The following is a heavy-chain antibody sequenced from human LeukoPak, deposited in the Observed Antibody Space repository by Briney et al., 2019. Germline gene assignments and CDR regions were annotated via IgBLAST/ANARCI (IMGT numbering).Heavy chain of an antibody. CDR3: AQPALIAARRGYFDY. J-gene: IGHJ4*02. Sequence: GGSLRLSCAASGFTFSSYAMHWVRQAPGKGLEWVAVISYDGSNKYYADSVKGRFTISRDNSKNTLYLQMNSLRAEDTAVYYCAQPALIAARRGYFDYWGQGTLVTVSS. CDR1: GFTFSSYA. CDR2: ISYDGSNK. V-gene: IGHV3-30-3*01. D-gene: IGHD6-6*01.